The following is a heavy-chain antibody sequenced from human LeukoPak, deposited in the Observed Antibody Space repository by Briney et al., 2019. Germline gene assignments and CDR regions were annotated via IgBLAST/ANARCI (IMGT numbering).Heavy chain of an antibody. J-gene: IGHJ4*02. V-gene: IGHV4-39*01. CDR3: ARQPRYGPFDY. D-gene: IGHD5-18*01. CDR1: GGSISSNSYY. Sequence: SETLSLTCAVSGGSISSNSYYWGWIRQPPGKGLEWIGSIYYSGSTYYNPSLKSRVTISVDTSKNQFSLKLSSVTAADTAVYYCARQPRYGPFDYWGQGTLVTVSS. CDR2: IYYSGST.